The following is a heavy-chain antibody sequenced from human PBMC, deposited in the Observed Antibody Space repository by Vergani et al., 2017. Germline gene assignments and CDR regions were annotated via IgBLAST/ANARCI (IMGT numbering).Heavy chain of an antibody. V-gene: IGHV3-23*01. D-gene: IGHD6-19*01. CDR3: ARDSLPGYSSGWTFDY. CDR2: ISGSGGST. CDR1: GFTFSSYA. J-gene: IGHJ4*02. Sequence: EVQLLESGGGLVQPGGSLRLSCAASGFTFSSYAMSWVRQAPGKGLECVSAISGSGGSTYYADSVKGRFTISRDNSKNTLYLQMNSLRAEDTAVYYCARDSLPGYSSGWTFDYWGQGTLVTVSS.